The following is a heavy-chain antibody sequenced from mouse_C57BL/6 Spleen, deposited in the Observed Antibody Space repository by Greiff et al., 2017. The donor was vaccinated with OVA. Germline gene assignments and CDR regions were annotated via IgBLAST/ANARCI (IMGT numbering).Heavy chain of an antibody. CDR1: GFTFSSYA. Sequence: EVMLVESGGGLVKPGGSLKLSCAASGFTFSSYAMSWVRQTPEKRLEWVATISDGGSYTYYPDNVKGRFTISRDNAKNNLYLQMSHLKSEDTAMYYCARDPPYYGYDGFAYWGQGTLVTVSA. V-gene: IGHV5-4*01. CDR2: ISDGGSYT. D-gene: IGHD2-9*01. J-gene: IGHJ3*01. CDR3: ARDPPYYGYDGFAY.